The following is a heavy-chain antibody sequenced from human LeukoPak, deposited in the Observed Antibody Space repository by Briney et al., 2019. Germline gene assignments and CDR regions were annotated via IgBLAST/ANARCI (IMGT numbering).Heavy chain of an antibody. D-gene: IGHD1-20*01. V-gene: IGHV4-34*01. Sequence: SETLSLTCSVSGASISDYYWSWIRQPPGKGLEWIGEINHSGSTNYNPSLKSRVAISVDTSKNQFSLKLSSVTAADTAVYYCARTRITGTTHFDYWGQGTLVTVSS. J-gene: IGHJ4*02. CDR2: INHSGST. CDR3: ARTRITGTTHFDY. CDR1: GASISDYY.